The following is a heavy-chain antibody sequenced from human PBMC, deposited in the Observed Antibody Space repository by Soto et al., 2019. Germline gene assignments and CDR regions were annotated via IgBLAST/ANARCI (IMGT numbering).Heavy chain of an antibody. Sequence: VASVKVSCKASGGTFSSYTISWVRQAPGQGLEWMGRIIPILGIANYAQKFQGRVTITADKSTSTAYMELSSLRSEDTAVYYCTKDAKFDDIYTGYFVNDLWGQGTPVTVSS. D-gene: IGHD3-9*01. CDR3: TKDAKFDDIYTGYFVNDL. CDR1: GGTFSSYT. CDR2: IIPILGIA. V-gene: IGHV1-69*04. J-gene: IGHJ5*02.